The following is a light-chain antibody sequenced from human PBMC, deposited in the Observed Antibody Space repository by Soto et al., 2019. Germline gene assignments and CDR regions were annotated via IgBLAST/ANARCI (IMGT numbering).Light chain of an antibody. Sequence: TLSVSPGERATLSCRASQSVRNNLAWYQQKPGQAPRLLIYGASTRATGIPARFSGSGSGTEFTLTISSLQSEDFALYYCQHYNNWPPAWTFGQGTKVDIK. CDR3: QHYNNWPPAWT. V-gene: IGKV3-15*01. J-gene: IGKJ1*01. CDR2: GAS. CDR1: QSVRNN.